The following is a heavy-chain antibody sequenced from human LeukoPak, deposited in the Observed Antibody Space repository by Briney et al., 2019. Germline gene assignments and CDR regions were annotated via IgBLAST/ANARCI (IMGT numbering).Heavy chain of an antibody. CDR2: IYTGDSDN. D-gene: IGHD5-24*01. CDR1: GYSFTSYW. J-gene: IGHJ3*02. CDR3: ARPRTTITGAFDI. V-gene: IGHV5-51*01. Sequence: GESLKISCKGSGYSFTSYWIGWVRQMAGKGLEWMGIIYTGDSDNRYSPSFQGQVTIPADKPISTAYLQWSSLKASDTAMYYCARPRTTITGAFDIWGQGTMVTVSS.